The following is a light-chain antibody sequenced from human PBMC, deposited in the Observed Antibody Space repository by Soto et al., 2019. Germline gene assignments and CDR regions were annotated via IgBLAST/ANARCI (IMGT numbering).Light chain of an antibody. CDR3: QQYNMWPLFT. CDR2: GAS. J-gene: IGKJ3*01. CDR1: QSISRN. V-gene: IGKV3-15*01. Sequence: IVMTQSPATLSVSPGQRATLSCRASQSISRNLAWYQQRPGQAPRLLIYGASTRATGVPARFSGSGSGTDFVLTISSLQSEDYAIYYCQQYNMWPLFTFGPLTRVDI.